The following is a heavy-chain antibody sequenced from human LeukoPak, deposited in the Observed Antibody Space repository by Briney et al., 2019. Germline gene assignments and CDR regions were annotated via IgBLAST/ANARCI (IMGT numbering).Heavy chain of an antibody. Sequence: GGSLRLSCAASGFTFSSYAMSWVRQAPGKGLEWVSVISGSGGSTYYAGSVKGRFTISRDNSKDTLYLQMNSLRAEDTAVYYCASQRSYSGSYVTFDFWGQGTLVTVSS. V-gene: IGHV3-23*01. CDR2: ISGSGGST. CDR3: ASQRSYSGSYVTFDF. CDR1: GFTFSSYA. D-gene: IGHD1-26*01. J-gene: IGHJ4*02.